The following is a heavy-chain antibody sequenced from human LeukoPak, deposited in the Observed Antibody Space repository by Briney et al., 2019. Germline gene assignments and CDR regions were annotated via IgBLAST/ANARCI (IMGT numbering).Heavy chain of an antibody. CDR2: ISSSGSTI. D-gene: IGHD1-26*01. J-gene: IGHJ4*02. V-gene: IGHV3-48*03. Sequence: GGSLRLSCAASGFTFSSYEMNWVRQAPGKGLEWVSYISSSGSTIYYADSVKGRFTISRDNAKNSLYLQMNSLRAEDTAVYYCAREGIVGPKGDYWGQGTLVTVSS. CDR3: AREGIVGPKGDY. CDR1: GFTFSSYE.